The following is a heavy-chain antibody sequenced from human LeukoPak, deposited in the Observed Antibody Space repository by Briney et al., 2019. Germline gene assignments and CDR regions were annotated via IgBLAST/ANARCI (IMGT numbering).Heavy chain of an antibody. V-gene: IGHV3-33*06. D-gene: IGHD3-22*01. CDR1: GFTFSNYG. Sequence: GGSLRLSCAASGFTFSNYGMHWVRQAPGKGLEWVAVIWYDGSNKYYADSEKGRFTISRDNSKRTLYLQMNGLRVEDTAVYYCAKYYYDLSGDYWGQGTLVTVSS. CDR3: AKYYYDLSGDY. CDR2: IWYDGSNK. J-gene: IGHJ4*02.